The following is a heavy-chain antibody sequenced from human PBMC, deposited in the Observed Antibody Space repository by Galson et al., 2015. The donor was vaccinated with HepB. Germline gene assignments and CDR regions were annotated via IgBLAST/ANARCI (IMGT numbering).Heavy chain of an antibody. Sequence: SLRLSCAASGFTFSSYAMHWVRRAPGKGLEWVAVISYDGSNKYYADSVKGRFTISRDNSKNTLYLQMNSLRAEDTAVYYCARVLAVAVDDAFDIWGQGTMVTVSS. CDR2: ISYDGSNK. D-gene: IGHD6-19*01. CDR1: GFTFSSYA. CDR3: ARVLAVAVDDAFDI. J-gene: IGHJ3*02. V-gene: IGHV3-30*04.